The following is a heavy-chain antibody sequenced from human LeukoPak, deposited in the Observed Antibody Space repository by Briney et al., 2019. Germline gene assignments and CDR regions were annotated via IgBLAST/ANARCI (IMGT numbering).Heavy chain of an antibody. CDR3: ARARGDFAYFDY. Sequence: ASVKVSCKASGYTFTSYGISWVRQAPGQGLEWMGWISAYNGNTNYAQKLQGRVTMTTDTSTSTVYMELRSLRSDDTAVYYCARARGDFAYFDYWGQGTLVTVSS. CDR2: ISAYNGNT. J-gene: IGHJ4*02. V-gene: IGHV1-18*01. D-gene: IGHD4-17*01. CDR1: GYTFTSYG.